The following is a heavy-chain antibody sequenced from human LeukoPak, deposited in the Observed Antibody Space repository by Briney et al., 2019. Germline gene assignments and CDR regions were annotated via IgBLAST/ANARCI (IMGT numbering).Heavy chain of an antibody. CDR1: GFSFSNYA. CDR2: VSSNGGST. V-gene: IGHV3-64*01. Sequence: GGSLRLSCAASGFSFSNYAFHWVRQAPGKGLEYVSIVSSNGGSTYYASSVKGRFTISRDNSKNTLFLQMGSLRAEDTAVYYCARDAGYGYDRFDYWGQGTQVTVSS. J-gene: IGHJ4*02. CDR3: ARDAGYGYDRFDY. D-gene: IGHD5-18*01.